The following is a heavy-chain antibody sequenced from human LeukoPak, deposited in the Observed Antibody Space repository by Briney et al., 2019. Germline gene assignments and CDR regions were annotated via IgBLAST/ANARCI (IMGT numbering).Heavy chain of an antibody. CDR1: GFTFSHYW. CDR2: IKQDESEK. D-gene: IGHD2-15*01. CDR3: ARDRYCSDSSCPHFDY. Sequence: GGSLRLSCTASGFTFSHYWMSWVRQAPGKGLQWVADIKQDESEKYYVDSVKGRFTISRDNAENSMYLQMNSLRAEDTAVYYCARDRYCSDSSCPHFDYWGQGTLVTVSS. J-gene: IGHJ4*02. V-gene: IGHV3-7*01.